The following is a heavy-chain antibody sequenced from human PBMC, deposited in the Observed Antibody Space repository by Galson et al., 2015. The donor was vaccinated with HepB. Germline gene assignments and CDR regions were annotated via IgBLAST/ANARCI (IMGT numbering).Heavy chain of an antibody. CDR3: ARERSPFNDYGDYVASDAFDI. J-gene: IGHJ3*02. V-gene: IGHV3-30-3*01. Sequence: SLRLSCAASGFTFSSYAMHWVRQAPGKGLEWVAVISYDGSNKYYADSVKGRFTISRDNSKNTLYLQMNSLRAEDTAVYYCARERSPFNDYGDYVASDAFDIWGQGTMVTVSS. CDR1: GFTFSSYA. CDR2: ISYDGSNK. D-gene: IGHD4-17*01.